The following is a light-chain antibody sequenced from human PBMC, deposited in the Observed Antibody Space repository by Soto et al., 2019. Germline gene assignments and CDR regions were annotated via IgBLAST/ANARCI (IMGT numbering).Light chain of an antibody. CDR1: SSDVGGYNY. J-gene: IGLJ1*01. V-gene: IGLV2-8*01. CDR3: SSFAGSNYYV. CDR2: EVI. Sequence: QSALTQPPSASGSPGQSVTISCTGTSSDVGGYNYVSWYQQHPGKAPKLMIFEVIQRPSGVPDRFSGSKSGNTASLTVSGLQAEDEADYYCSSFAGSNYYVFGTGTKLTVL.